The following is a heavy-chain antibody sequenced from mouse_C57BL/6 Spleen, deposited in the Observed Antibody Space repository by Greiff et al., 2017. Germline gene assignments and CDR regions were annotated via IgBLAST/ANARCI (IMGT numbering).Heavy chain of an antibody. CDR3: ARNWDEGDY. D-gene: IGHD4-1*01. CDR1: GYTFTSYW. Sequence: VQLQQPGAELVMPGASVKLSCKASGYTFTSYWMHWVKQRPGQGLEWIGEIDPSDSYTNYNQKFKGKSTLTVDKSSSTAYMQLSSLTSEDSAVYYCARNWDEGDYWGQGTSVTVSS. CDR2: IDPSDSYT. J-gene: IGHJ4*01. V-gene: IGHV1-69*01.